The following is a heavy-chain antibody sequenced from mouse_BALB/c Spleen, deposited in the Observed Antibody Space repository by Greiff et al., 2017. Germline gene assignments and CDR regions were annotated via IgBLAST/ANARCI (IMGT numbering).Heavy chain of an antibody. D-gene: IGHD2-1*01. Sequence: EVQGVESGGDLVKPGGSLKLSCAASGFTFSSYGMSWVRQTPDKRLEWVATISSGGSYTYYPDSVKGRFTISRDNAKNTLYLQMSSLKSEDTALYYCARLGGNYVRNAMGSWGQGTSVTVSS. J-gene: IGHJ4*01. CDR1: GFTFSSYG. V-gene: IGHV5-6*01. CDR2: ISSGGSYT. CDR3: ARLGGNYVRNAMGS.